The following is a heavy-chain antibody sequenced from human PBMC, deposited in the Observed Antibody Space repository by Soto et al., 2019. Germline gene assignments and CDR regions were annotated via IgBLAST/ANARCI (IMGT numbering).Heavy chain of an antibody. J-gene: IGHJ4*02. CDR3: ARSEGKAMDY. Sequence: PSETLSLTCTVSGDSMSSSNWWNWVRQPPGKGLEWIGEAHHSGRTNYNPSLKSRVTISVDRSQNHFSLQLTSVTAADTAVYDCARSEGKAMDYWGQGTLVTVAS. CDR1: GDSMSSSNW. V-gene: IGHV4-4*02. CDR2: AHHSGRT.